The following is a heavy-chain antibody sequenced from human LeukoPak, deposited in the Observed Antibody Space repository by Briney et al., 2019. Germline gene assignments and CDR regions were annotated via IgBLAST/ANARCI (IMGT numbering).Heavy chain of an antibody. CDR3: ARVGMSAWPIDS. Sequence: PGGSLRLSCAASAFTVRSNDMSWVRQAPGKGLEWVSSISSSSSYIHYADSVKGRCTISRDNAKNSLYLHMNSLRADDTAVYYCARVGMSAWPIDSWGQGTLVTVSS. D-gene: IGHD1-26*01. J-gene: IGHJ4*02. CDR1: AFTVRSND. V-gene: IGHV3-21*01. CDR2: ISSSSSYI.